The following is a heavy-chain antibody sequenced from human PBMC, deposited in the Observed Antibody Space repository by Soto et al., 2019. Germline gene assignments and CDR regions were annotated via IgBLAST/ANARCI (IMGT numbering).Heavy chain of an antibody. CDR1: GFTFSSYS. D-gene: IGHD2-15*01. Sequence: EVQLVESGGGLVQPGGSLRLSCAASGFTFSSYSMNWVRQAPGKGLEWVSYISSSSSTIYYADSVKGRFTISRDNAKNSLYLQMNSRRAEDTAVYYCARDKGRSPLDFWGQGTLVTVYS. CDR3: ARDKGRSPLDF. CDR2: ISSSSSTI. V-gene: IGHV3-48*01. J-gene: IGHJ4*02.